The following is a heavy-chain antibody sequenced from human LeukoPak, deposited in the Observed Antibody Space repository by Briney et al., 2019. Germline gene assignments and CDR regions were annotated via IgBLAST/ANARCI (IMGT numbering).Heavy chain of an antibody. D-gene: IGHD2-15*01. V-gene: IGHV4-39*07. Sequence: SETLSLTCTVSGGSISSSSYYWGWIRQPPGKGLEWIGYIYHSGSTYYNPSLKSRVTISVDRSKNQFSLKLSSVTAADTAVYYCARERPYCSGGSCPALHFDYWGQGTLVTVSS. CDR3: ARERPYCSGGSCPALHFDY. CDR1: GGSISSSSYY. J-gene: IGHJ4*02. CDR2: IYHSGST.